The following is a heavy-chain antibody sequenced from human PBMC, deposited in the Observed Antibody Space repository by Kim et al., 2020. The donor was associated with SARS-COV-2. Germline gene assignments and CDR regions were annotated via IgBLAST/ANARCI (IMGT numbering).Heavy chain of an antibody. D-gene: IGHD2-2*01. CDR1: GYSISSGYY. J-gene: IGHJ6*02. CDR3: ARACSSTSCYYYYGMDV. V-gene: IGHV4-38-2*02. CDR2: IYHSGST. Sequence: SETLSLTCTVSGYSISSGYYWGWIRQPPGKGLEWIGSIYHSGSTYYNPSLKSRVTISVDTSKNQFSLKLSSVTAADTAVYYCARACSSTSCYYYYGMDVWGQGTTVTVSS.